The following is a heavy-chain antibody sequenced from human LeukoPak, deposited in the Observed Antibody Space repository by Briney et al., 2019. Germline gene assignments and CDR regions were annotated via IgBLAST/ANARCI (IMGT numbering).Heavy chain of an antibody. CDR2: INPNSGGT. CDR3: SRDPYCTTTSCYPFFHY. Sequence: GASVKVPCKASGYTFTDYFMHWVRQAPGQGLEWVGWINPNSGGTNYAQKFQGRVTMTRDTSISTVYMELSRLSSDDTAVYYCSRDPYCTTTSCYPFFHYSGQGTLVTVSS. J-gene: IGHJ4*02. CDR1: GYTFTDYF. D-gene: IGHD2-2*01. V-gene: IGHV1-2*02.